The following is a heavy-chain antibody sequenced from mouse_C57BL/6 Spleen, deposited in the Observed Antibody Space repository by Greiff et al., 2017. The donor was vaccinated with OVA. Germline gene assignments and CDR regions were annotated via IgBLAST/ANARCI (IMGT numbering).Heavy chain of an antibody. Sequence: QVQLKQSGAELAKPGASVKLSCKASGYTFTSYWMHWVKQRPGQGLEWIGYINPSSGYTKYNQKFKDKATLTADKSSSTAYMQLSSLTYEDSAVYYCARRGVYYDYDVGWFAYWGQGTLVTVSA. CDR1: GYTFTSYW. CDR2: INPSSGYT. CDR3: ARRGVYYDYDVGWFAY. V-gene: IGHV1-7*01. D-gene: IGHD2-4*01. J-gene: IGHJ3*01.